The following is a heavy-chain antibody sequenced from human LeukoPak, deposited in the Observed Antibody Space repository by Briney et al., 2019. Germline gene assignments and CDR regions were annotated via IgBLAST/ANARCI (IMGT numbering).Heavy chain of an antibody. D-gene: IGHD2-2*01. V-gene: IGHV3-7*01. Sequence: HPGGSLRLSCAASGFTFSTYWMSWVRQAPGKGLEWVANIKQDGSDEFYVDSVKGRFTISRDNAKNSMYLQMNSLRAEDTAVYYCARVLPVASRDYWGQGTLVTVSS. J-gene: IGHJ4*02. CDR3: ARVLPVASRDY. CDR2: IKQDGSDE. CDR1: GFTFSTYW.